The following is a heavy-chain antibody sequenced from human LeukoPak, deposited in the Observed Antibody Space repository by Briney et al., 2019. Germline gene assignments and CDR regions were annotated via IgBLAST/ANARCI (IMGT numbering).Heavy chain of an antibody. CDR3: ASEKGDFDY. CDR2: IYYSGST. J-gene: IGHJ4*02. V-gene: IGHV4-4*02. Sequence: KTSVTLSLTCAVSGGSISSSNWWSWVRQPPGKGLEWIGSIYYSGSTYYNPSLKSRVTISVDTSKNQFSLKLSSVTAADTAAYYCASEKGDFDYWGQGTLVTVSS. CDR1: GGSISSSNW. D-gene: IGHD3-16*01.